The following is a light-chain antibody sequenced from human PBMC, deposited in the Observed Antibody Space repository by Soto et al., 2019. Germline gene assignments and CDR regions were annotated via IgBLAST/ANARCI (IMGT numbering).Light chain of an antibody. V-gene: IGKV3-15*01. CDR1: QSVSSN. Sequence: EIVMTQSPATLSVSPGERATLSCRASQSVSSNLAWYQQKPGQAPSLLIYGASTRATGIPARFSGSGSGTELTLTISSLQSEDFAVYYCQQYNNWPFTFGPGTKVDIK. J-gene: IGKJ3*01. CDR3: QQYNNWPFT. CDR2: GAS.